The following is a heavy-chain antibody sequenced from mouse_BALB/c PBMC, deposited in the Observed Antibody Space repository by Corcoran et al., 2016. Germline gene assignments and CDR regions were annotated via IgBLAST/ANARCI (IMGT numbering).Heavy chain of an antibody. CDR2: INTYTGEP. J-gene: IGHJ4*01. CDR1: GYTFTNYG. V-gene: IGHV9-1*02. CDR3: ARSSDYYRYGAMDY. Sequence: QIQLVQSGPELKKPGETVKISCKASGYTFTNYGMNWVKQAPGKGLKWMGWINTYTGEPTYADDFKGRFAFSLETSASTAYLQINNLKNEDMATYFCARSSDYYRYGAMDYWGQGTSVTVSS. D-gene: IGHD2-14*01.